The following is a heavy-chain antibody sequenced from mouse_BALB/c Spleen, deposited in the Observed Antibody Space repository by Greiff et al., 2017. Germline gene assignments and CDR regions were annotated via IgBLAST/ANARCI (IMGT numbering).Heavy chain of an antibody. CDR1: GYTFTDYA. CDR3: ARGEFITTAYYAMDD. CDR2: ISTYYGDA. V-gene: IGHV1S137*01. D-gene: IGHD1-1*01. Sequence: QVQLQQSGAELVRPGVSVKISCKGSGYTFTDYAMHWVKQSHAKSLEWIGVISTYYGDASYNQKFKGKATMTVDKSSSTAYMELARLTSEDSAIYYCARGEFITTAYYAMDDWGQGTSVTVSS. J-gene: IGHJ4*01.